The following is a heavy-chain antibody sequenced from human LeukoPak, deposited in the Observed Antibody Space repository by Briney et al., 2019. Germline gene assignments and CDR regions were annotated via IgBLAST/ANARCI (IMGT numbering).Heavy chain of an antibody. J-gene: IGHJ4*02. CDR1: GGSISSYY. Sequence: PSETLSLTCTVSGGSISSYYWSWLRQPPGEGLEWIGYIYYSGTTNYNPSLKSRVSISVDTSKKKISLKLSSVTAADTAVYYCARDGRFPPEVLPRYFDYWGQGTLVTVSS. CDR3: ARDGRFPPEVLPRYFDY. V-gene: IGHV4-59*01. CDR2: IYYSGTT. D-gene: IGHD1-26*01.